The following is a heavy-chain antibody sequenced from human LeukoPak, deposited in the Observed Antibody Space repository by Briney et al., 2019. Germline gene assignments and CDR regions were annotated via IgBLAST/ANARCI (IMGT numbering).Heavy chain of an antibody. D-gene: IGHD6-6*01. CDR3: AKCPSLYSSSSATFDY. V-gene: IGHV3-9*01. Sequence: SLRLSCAASGFTFDDYAMHWVRQAPGKGLEWVSGISWNSGSIGYADSVKGRFTISRDNAKNSLYLQMNSLRAEDTALYYCAKCPSLYSSSSATFDYWGQGTLVTVSS. CDR1: GFTFDDYA. CDR2: ISWNSGSI. J-gene: IGHJ4*02.